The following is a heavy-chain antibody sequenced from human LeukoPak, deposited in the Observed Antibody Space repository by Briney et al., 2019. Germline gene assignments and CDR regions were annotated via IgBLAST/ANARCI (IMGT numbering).Heavy chain of an antibody. J-gene: IGHJ4*02. D-gene: IGHD2-15*01. Sequence: PGGSLRLSCAASGFTFSSYSMNWVRQAPGKGLEWVSVIYSGGSTYYADSVKGRFTISRDNFKNTLYLQMNSLRAEDTAVYYCARGSGRVADPALYFDYWGQGTLVTVSS. V-gene: IGHV3-66*01. CDR1: GFTFSSYS. CDR2: IYSGGST. CDR3: ARGSGRVADPALYFDY.